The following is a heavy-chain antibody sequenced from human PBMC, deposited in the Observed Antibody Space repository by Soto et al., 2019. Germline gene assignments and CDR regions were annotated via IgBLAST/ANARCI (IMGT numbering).Heavy chain of an antibody. J-gene: IGHJ6*02. CDR1: GFNVKNYY. V-gene: IGHV3-53*01. CDR3: ARDRHGDDERYYYGMDV. D-gene: IGHD4-17*01. CDR2: IQSGGAT. Sequence: PGGSLRLSCTVSGFNVKNYYMTWVRQAPGKGLEWVSLIQSGGATYYSDSVKGRFIVSRDEVKNTLYLQMSTLAVDDTAMYYCARDRHGDDERYYYGMDVWGHGTRVTVSS.